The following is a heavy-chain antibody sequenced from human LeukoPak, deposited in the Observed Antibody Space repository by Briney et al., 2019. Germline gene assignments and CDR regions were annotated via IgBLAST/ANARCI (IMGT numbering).Heavy chain of an antibody. CDR2: IRGDGGNA. Sequence: PGGSLRLPCAASGFTFSTYAMNWVRQAPGKGLEWVSVIRGDGGNAYYADSVKGRFTISRDNSRNTLYLQMNSLRAEDTAVYYCAKGIRTSCCNDAFDVWGQGTMVTASS. CDR3: AKGIRTSCCNDAFDV. D-gene: IGHD2-2*01. J-gene: IGHJ3*01. CDR1: GFTFSTYA. V-gene: IGHV3-23*01.